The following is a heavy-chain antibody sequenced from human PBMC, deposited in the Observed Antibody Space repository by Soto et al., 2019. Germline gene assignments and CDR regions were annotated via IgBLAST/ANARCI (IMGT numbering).Heavy chain of an antibody. CDR2: IIANLDIT. J-gene: IGHJ4*02. Sequence: SVKVSCKASGGTFSSYTISWVRQAPGQGLEWMGWIIANLDITNYAQKFQGRVTMTADKSTSTAYMELRSLRSDDTAVYYCARGSYATYYYGSGSYPRYYFDYWGQGTLVTVSS. V-gene: IGHV1-69*10. D-gene: IGHD3-10*01. CDR3: ARGSYATYYYGSGSYPRYYFDY. CDR1: GGTFSSYT.